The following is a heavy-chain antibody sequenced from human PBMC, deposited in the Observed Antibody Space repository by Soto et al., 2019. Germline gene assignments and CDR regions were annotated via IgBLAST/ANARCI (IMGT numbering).Heavy chain of an antibody. Sequence: QVQLVESGGGVVQPGRSLRLSCAASGFTFSSYAMHWVRQAPGKGLEWVAVISYDGNDESYTDSVKGRFTISRDTSKNTLYLQMNSLRPEDMAVYYCATVRTSHCWRAYFDSWGQGTLIAVSS. CDR1: GFTFSSYA. J-gene: IGHJ4*02. CDR2: ISYDGNDE. V-gene: IGHV3-30-3*01. D-gene: IGHD1-7*01. CDR3: ATVRTSHCWRAYFDS.